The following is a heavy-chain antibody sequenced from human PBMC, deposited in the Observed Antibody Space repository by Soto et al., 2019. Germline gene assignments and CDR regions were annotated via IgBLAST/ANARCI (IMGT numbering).Heavy chain of an antibody. J-gene: IGHJ4*02. Sequence: SVKVSCKASGGTFSSYAISWVRQAPGQGLEWMGGSIPIFGTANYAQKFQGRVTITADESTSTAYMELSSLRSEDTAVYYCARGYYDSSGYYPSPYPFSRSYFDYWGQGTLVTVSS. D-gene: IGHD3-22*01. CDR1: GGTFSSYA. CDR3: ARGYYDSSGYYPSPYPFSRSYFDY. V-gene: IGHV1-69*13. CDR2: SIPIFGTA.